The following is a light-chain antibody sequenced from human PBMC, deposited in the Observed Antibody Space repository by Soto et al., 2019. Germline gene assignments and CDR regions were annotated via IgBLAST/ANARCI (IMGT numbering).Light chain of an antibody. CDR2: EAI. CDR3: CSYVGATTYV. Sequence: QSVVAQPASVSLSPGQSITISCCGTSSNIGGYNVVSWYQQHPGKAPKVIIYEAIKRPSGVSNRFSGSISGTTASLTISGLQADDEADYYCCSYVGATTYVFGSGTRSPS. J-gene: IGLJ1*01. V-gene: IGLV2-23*01. CDR1: SSNIGGYNV.